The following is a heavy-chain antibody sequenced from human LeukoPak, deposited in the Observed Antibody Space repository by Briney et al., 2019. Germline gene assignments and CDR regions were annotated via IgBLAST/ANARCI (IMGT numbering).Heavy chain of an antibody. CDR3: ARGVVPAAIAYYYYYMDV. CDR1: GLTFSSYW. Sequence: GGSLRLSCAASGLTFSSYWMSWVRQAPGKGLEWVANIKQDGSEKYYVDSVKGRFTISRDNAKNSLYLQMNSLRAEDTAVYYCARGVVPAAIAYYYYYMDVWGKGTTVTVSS. CDR2: IKQDGSEK. V-gene: IGHV3-7*01. D-gene: IGHD2-2*02. J-gene: IGHJ6*03.